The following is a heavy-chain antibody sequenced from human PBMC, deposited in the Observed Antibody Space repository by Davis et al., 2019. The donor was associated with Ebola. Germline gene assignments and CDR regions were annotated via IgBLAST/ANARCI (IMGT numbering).Heavy chain of an antibody. CDR2: IYSGGST. Sequence: GESLKISCAASGFTVSTNYMSWVRQAPGKGLERVSVIYSGGSTYYADSVKGRFTISRDNSKNTLYLQMNSLRAEDTAVYYCARGHLLYWYASDVWGQGTTVTVSS. CDR1: GFTVSTNY. V-gene: IGHV3-66*01. D-gene: IGHD2-2*02. J-gene: IGHJ6*02. CDR3: ARGHLLYWYASDV.